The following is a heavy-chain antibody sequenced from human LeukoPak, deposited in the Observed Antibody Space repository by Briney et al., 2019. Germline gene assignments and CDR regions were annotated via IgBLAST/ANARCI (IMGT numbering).Heavy chain of an antibody. CDR2: IYYSRST. V-gene: IGHV4-39*01. CDR3: ARRRTMFGYFAGEFDY. J-gene: IGHJ4*02. Sequence: SETLSLTCTVSGGSISSSSYYWGWIRQPPGKGLEWIGSIYYSRSTNNNPSLKSRVTISVDTSKNQFSLKLSSVTAADTAVYYCARRRTMFGYFAGEFDYWGQGTLVTVSS. CDR1: GGSISSSSYY. D-gene: IGHD3-10*02.